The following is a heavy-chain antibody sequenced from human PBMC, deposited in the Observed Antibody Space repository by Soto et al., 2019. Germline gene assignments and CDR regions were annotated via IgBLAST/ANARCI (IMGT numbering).Heavy chain of an antibody. V-gene: IGHV4-30-2*01. CDR3: GRGNSQLRAVFQF. CDR2: VSYGRTA. CDR1: AAALSSGGYS. J-gene: IGHJ4*02. Sequence: PSETLSLPCTLAAAALSSGGYSWSWFRRPPGKSLGWMPYVSYGRTASYNPSLKWRLTISVDSSKTQCSLTLNSVTAPDPSAYVCGRGNSQLRAVFQFWCRGTQVTIS. D-gene: IGHD3-10*01.